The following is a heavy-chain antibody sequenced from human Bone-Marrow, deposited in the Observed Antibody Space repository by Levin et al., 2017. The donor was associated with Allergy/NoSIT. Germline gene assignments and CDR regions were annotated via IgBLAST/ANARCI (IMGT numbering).Heavy chain of an antibody. Sequence: GESLKISCATSGITFSSYTMSWVRQAPGKGLEWVSSISSSSRYIYYADSVKGRFTLSRDNAKNSLYLQLSSLKPDDTALYYCAKSGTYSSSSGAFDIWGQGTRVTVSS. V-gene: IGHV3-21*04. D-gene: IGHD6-6*01. CDR2: ISSSSRYI. CDR3: AKSGTYSSSSGAFDI. CDR1: GITFSSYT. J-gene: IGHJ3*02.